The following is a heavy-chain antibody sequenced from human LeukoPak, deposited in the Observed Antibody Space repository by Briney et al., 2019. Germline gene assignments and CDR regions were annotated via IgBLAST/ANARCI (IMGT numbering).Heavy chain of an antibody. J-gene: IGHJ6*04. CDR3: AKAYCSGTSCYPPYYYYYGMDV. Sequence: GGSLRLSCAASGFTFSSYGMHWVRQAPGKGLEWVAVISYDGSNKYYADSVKGRFTISRDNSKNTLYLQMNSLRAEDTAVYYCAKAYCSGTSCYPPYYYYYGMDVWGKGTTVTVSS. CDR1: GFTFSSYG. V-gene: IGHV3-30*18. D-gene: IGHD2-2*01. CDR2: ISYDGSNK.